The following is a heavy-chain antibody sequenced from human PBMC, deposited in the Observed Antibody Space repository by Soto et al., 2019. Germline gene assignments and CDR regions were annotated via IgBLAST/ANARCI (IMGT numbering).Heavy chain of an antibody. D-gene: IGHD6-13*01. CDR3: AKDMEQAADLMDV. V-gene: IGHV3-9*01. J-gene: IGHJ6*04. CDR2: ISWNSGSI. Sequence: EVQLVESGGGLVQPGRSLRLSCAASGFTFDDYAMHWVRQAPGKGLEWVSGISWNSGSIGYADSVKGRFTISRDNAKNSLYLQMNSLRAEDTALYYCAKDMEQAADLMDVWGKGTTVTVSS. CDR1: GFTFDDYA.